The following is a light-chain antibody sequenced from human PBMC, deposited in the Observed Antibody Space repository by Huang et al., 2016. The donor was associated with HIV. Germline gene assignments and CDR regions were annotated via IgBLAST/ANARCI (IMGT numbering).Light chain of an antibody. CDR1: QSVRSSS. CDR2: GAS. Sequence: EIVLTQSPGTLSLSPGERATLSCRARQSVRSSSLAWYQHKPGQAPRLLIYGASSRATGIPDRFSGSGSGTDFTLTISRLEPEDFAVYYCQQYGSSPLTFGGGTKVEIK. CDR3: QQYGSSPLT. V-gene: IGKV3-20*01. J-gene: IGKJ4*01.